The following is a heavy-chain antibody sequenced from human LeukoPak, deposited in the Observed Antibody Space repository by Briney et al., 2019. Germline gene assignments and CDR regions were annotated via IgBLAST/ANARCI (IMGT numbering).Heavy chain of an antibody. Sequence: GGSLRLSCAASGFTFSSYWMHWVRQAPGNGLVWVSHISSDGSSTTYADSVKGRFTFSRDNAKNTLYLQMNSLRAEDTALYYCARDRFDPWGQGTLVTVSS. J-gene: IGHJ5*02. V-gene: IGHV3-74*01. CDR1: GFTFSSYW. CDR2: ISSDGSST. CDR3: ARDRFDP.